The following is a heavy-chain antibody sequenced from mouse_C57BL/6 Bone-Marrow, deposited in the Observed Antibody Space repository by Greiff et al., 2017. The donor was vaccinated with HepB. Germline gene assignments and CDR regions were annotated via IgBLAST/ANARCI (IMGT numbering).Heavy chain of an antibody. CDR2: LFYSGIT. CDR3: ARASYYYGSSPYAMDY. CDR1: GFSINSDCY. Sequence: EVKLQESGPSLVRPSQTLSLTCTVTGFSINSDCYWIWIRQFPGNKLEYIAYLFYSGITYYNPSLESRTYITRDTSKNQFSLKLSSVTTEDTATYYCARASYYYGSSPYAMDYWGQGTSVTVSS. J-gene: IGHJ4*01. D-gene: IGHD1-1*01. V-gene: IGHV3-3*01.